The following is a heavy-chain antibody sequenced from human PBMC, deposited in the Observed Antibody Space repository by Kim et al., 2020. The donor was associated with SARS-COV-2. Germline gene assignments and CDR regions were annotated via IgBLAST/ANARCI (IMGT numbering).Heavy chain of an antibody. J-gene: IGHJ4*02. Sequence: GATTDSPGSVKGRFTISRDNSKNTLYLQMNNLRAEDTAVYFCAKSGQLDYWGQGTLVTVSS. CDR2: GATT. CDR3: AKSGQLDY. D-gene: IGHD5-12*01. V-gene: IGHV3-23*01.